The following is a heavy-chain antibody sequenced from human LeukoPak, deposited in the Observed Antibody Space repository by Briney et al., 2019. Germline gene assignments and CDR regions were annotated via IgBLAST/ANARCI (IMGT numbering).Heavy chain of an antibody. CDR2: LSGSGAST. CDR1: GFTFSSNA. D-gene: IGHD2-15*01. J-gene: IGHJ4*02. V-gene: IGHV3-23*01. CDR3: AKQKGYCSGGSCYYSDY. Sequence: GGSLRLSCAASGFTFSSNAMTWVRQAPGQGLEWVSTLSGSGASTSYADSVKGRFTISRDNSKNTLYLQMNSLRAEDTARYYCAKQKGYCSGGSCYYSDYWGQGTLVTVSS.